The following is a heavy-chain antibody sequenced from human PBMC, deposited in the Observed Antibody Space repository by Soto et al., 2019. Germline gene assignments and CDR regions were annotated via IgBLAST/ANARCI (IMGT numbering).Heavy chain of an antibody. CDR3: ARLTKVSGMDV. D-gene: IGHD3-10*01. CDR1: GGSISSYY. Sequence: PSETLSLTCTVSGGSISSYYWSWIRQPPGKGLEWIGYIYYSGSTNYNPSLKSRVTISVDTSKNQFSLKLSSVTAADTAEYYCARLTKVSGMDVWGQGTTVTVSS. V-gene: IGHV4-59*01. J-gene: IGHJ6*02. CDR2: IYYSGST.